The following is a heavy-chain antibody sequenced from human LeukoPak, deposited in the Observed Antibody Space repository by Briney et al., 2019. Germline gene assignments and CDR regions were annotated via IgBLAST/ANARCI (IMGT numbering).Heavy chain of an antibody. CDR1: GVTFSSDS. D-gene: IGHD5-12*01. Sequence: GGSLRLSCAVAGVTFSSDSMNWVRQAPGKGLGWVSCTSSSSSYIYYEASVKGRFTIPRDNAKNSLYLQMNSLRAEDTAVYYCARRESGYDDPVHYWGQGTLVSVSS. J-gene: IGHJ4*02. V-gene: IGHV3-21*01. CDR3: ARRESGYDDPVHY. CDR2: TSSSSSYI.